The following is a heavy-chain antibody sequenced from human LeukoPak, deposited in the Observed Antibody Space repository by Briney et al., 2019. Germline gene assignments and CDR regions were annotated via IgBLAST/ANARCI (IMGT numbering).Heavy chain of an antibody. CDR2: IKTDGSTT. V-gene: IGHV3-74*01. J-gene: IGHJ6*03. Sequence: GGSLRLSCAASGFTFSSYWMHWVRQAPGKGLVWVSRIKTDGSTTDYADSVKGRFTISRDNSKNTLYLQMNSLRAEDTAVYYCARGDEYSSSSSYYYYMDVWGKGTTVTVSS. CDR1: GFTFSSYW. D-gene: IGHD6-6*01. CDR3: ARGDEYSSSSSYYYYMDV.